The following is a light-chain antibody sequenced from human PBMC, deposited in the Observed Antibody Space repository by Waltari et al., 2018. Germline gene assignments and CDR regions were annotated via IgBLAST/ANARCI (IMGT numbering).Light chain of an antibody. CDR3: RSYSTRSSLIL. J-gene: IGLJ2*01. V-gene: IGLV2-14*03. CDR1: SSDVGGHDY. CDR2: DVN. Sequence: QSALSQPASVSGSPGQSITISCTGASSDVGGHDYVSWYQQHPGKAPKLIIRDVNNPPSGASNRFSVSQSRHPASLTISVLQAEYEADYYCRSYSTRSSLILFGEGTKVTVL.